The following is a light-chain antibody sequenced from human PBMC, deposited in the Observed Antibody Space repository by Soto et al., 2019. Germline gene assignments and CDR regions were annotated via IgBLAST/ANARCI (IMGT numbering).Light chain of an antibody. V-gene: IGKV1-27*01. CDR2: ATS. Sequence: DVQMTQSPSSLSAFVGDRVTITCRASQGIAPYLAWFQQKPGKVPKLLIYATSTLQSGVPSRFSGSGSGTDFTLTINSLQPEDVGTYYCQKYNSAPLTFAGGTKVEIK. CDR3: QKYNSAPLT. J-gene: IGKJ4*01. CDR1: QGIAPY.